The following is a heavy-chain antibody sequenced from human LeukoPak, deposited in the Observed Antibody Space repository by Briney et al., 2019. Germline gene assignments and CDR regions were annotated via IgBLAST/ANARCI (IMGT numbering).Heavy chain of an antibody. D-gene: IGHD3-16*02. CDR2: IIPILGIA. Sequence: GASVKVSCRASGYTFTSYDISWVRQATGQGLEWMGRIIPILGIANYAQKFQGRVTITADKSTSTAYMELSSLRSEDTAVYYCARDKRGFGGVIVGDYWGQGTLVTVSS. V-gene: IGHV1-69*04. CDR1: GYTFTSYD. J-gene: IGHJ4*02. CDR3: ARDKRGFGGVIVGDY.